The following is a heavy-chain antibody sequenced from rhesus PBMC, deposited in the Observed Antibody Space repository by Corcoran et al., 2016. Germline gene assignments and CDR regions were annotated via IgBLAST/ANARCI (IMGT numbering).Heavy chain of an antibody. V-gene: IGHV4-80*01. CDR2: INGNSGRT. CDR1: GGSFSSYW. CDR3: VRYSGYSRDDYVLDS. D-gene: IGHD5-24*01. J-gene: IGHJ6*01. Sequence: QVQLQESGPGLVKPSGTMSLTCAVSGGSFSSYWWSWFPRPPARGLEWIGAINGNSGRTKYNPSHKSRVTISKDATKNQFSLKLSSVTAADTAVYYCVRYSGYSRDDYVLDSWGQGVVVTVSS.